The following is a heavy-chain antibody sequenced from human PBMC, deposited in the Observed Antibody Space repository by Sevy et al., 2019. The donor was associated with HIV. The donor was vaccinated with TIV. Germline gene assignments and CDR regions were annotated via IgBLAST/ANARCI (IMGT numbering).Heavy chain of an antibody. CDR3: AGDAGIAAASPIRGDGMDV. V-gene: IGHV1-2*02. Sequence: ASVKVSCKASGYTFTGYYMHWVRQAPGQGLEWMGWINPNSGGTNYAQKFQGRVTMTGDTSISTAYMELSRLRSDDTAVYYCAGDAGIAAASPIRGDGMDVWGQGTTVTVSS. J-gene: IGHJ6*02. CDR2: INPNSGGT. CDR1: GYTFTGYY. D-gene: IGHD6-13*01.